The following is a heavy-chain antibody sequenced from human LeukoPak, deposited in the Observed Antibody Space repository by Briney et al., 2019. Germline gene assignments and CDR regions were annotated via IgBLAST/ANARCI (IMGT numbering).Heavy chain of an antibody. CDR2: INSDGSST. Sequence: GGSLRLSCAASGFTFSNYWMHWVRQAPGKGLVWVSRINSDGSSTNYADSVKGRFTISRDNAKNTLYLQMNSLRAEDTALYYCAKNGGGSYPGYFDLWGRGTLVTVSS. CDR3: AKNGGGSYPGYFDL. CDR1: GFTFSNYW. D-gene: IGHD1-26*01. V-gene: IGHV3-74*01. J-gene: IGHJ2*01.